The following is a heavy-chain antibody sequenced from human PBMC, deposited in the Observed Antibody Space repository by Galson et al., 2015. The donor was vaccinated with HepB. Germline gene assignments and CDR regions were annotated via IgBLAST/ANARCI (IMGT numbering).Heavy chain of an antibody. Sequence: SLRLSCAASGATFYDAWMSWVRQAPGKGLEWVGRVKSKAAGETTDYAAPVKGRFTVSRDDSKKMVYLQMNSLEIEDTAMYYCTTGAGSFDTWGQGTMVTGSS. V-gene: IGHV3-15*01. CDR2: VKSKAAGETT. CDR3: TTGAGSFDT. J-gene: IGHJ3*02. D-gene: IGHD6-19*01. CDR1: GATFYDAW.